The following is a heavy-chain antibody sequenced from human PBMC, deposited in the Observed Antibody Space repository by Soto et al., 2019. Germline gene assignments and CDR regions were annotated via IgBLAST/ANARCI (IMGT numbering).Heavy chain of an antibody. J-gene: IGHJ4*02. V-gene: IGHV3-74*01. CDR1: GFTFSSYW. CDR3: AGGGTWVVDY. Sequence: EVQLVESGGGLVQPGESLRLSCAASGFTFSSYWMHWVRQTPGKGLVWVSRINSDGSSTNYADSVKVRFTISRDNAKNTLYLQVNSLRAEDTAVYYCAGGGTWVVDYWGQGTLVTVSP. CDR2: INSDGSST. D-gene: IGHD1-1*01.